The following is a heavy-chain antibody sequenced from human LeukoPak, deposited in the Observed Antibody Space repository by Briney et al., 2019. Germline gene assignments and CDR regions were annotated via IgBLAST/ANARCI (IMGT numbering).Heavy chain of an antibody. Sequence: SQTLSLTCTVSGGSISSGSYYWSWIRQHPGKGLEWIGYIYNSGSTYYNPSLKSRVTISVDTSKNQFSLKLSSATAADTAVYYCARYYYDAFEVWGQGTMVTVSS. CDR2: IYNSGST. D-gene: IGHD3-10*01. V-gene: IGHV4-31*03. CDR1: GGSISSGSYY. CDR3: ARYYYDAFEV. J-gene: IGHJ3*01.